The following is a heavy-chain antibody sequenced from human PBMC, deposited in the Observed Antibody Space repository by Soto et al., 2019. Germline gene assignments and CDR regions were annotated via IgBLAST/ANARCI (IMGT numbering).Heavy chain of an antibody. Sequence: ASVKVSCKASGYTFTSYYMHWVRQAPGQGLEWMGIINPSGGSTSYAQKFQGRVTMTTDTSTSTVYMELRSLRSDDTAVYYCARDHILAAAPPGVWGQGTTVTVSS. CDR3: ARDHILAAAPPGV. CDR2: INPSGGST. D-gene: IGHD6-13*01. CDR1: GYTFTSYY. V-gene: IGHV1-46*01. J-gene: IGHJ6*02.